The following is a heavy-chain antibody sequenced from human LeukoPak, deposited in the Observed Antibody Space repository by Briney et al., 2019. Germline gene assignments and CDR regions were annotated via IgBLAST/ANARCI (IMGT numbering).Heavy chain of an antibody. CDR2: IRYDGSNK. D-gene: IGHD3-10*01. V-gene: IGHV3-30*02. CDR1: GFTFSSYG. CDR3: AKDVVLLWFGELEGYFDY. Sequence: GGSLRLSCAASGFTFSSYGMHWVRQAPGKGLEWVAFIRYDGSNKYYADSVKGRFTISRDNSKNTLYLQMNSLRAEDTAVYYCAKDVVLLWFGELEGYFDYWGQGTLVTVSS. J-gene: IGHJ4*02.